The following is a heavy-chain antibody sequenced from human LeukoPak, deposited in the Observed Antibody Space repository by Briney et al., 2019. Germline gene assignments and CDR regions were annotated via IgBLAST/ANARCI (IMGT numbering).Heavy chain of an antibody. CDR2: ISYSGEYT. Sequence: PGGSLRLSCAASGFTFSSYSMSWVRQAPGKGLECVSAISYSGEYTDYADSVKGRFTISRDKSKKTLYLQMRSLRADDTALYFCAKRSSGTSGYFDSWGQGTLVTVSS. CDR3: AKRSSGTSGYFDS. CDR1: GFTFSSYS. J-gene: IGHJ4*02. V-gene: IGHV3-23*01. D-gene: IGHD6-25*01.